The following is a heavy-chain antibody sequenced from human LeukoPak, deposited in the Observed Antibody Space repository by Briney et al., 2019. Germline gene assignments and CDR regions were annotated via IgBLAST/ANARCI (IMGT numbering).Heavy chain of an antibody. Sequence: SETLSLTCTVSGDSIGSYFWSWIRQSPGKGLEWIGHIYHSGSTNYNPSLKSRVAISIDTSKNQFSLKLTSVTSADTAVYYCARDGPAYTSRWYDYYYGLDVWGQGTTVTVSS. J-gene: IGHJ6*02. CDR2: IYHSGST. D-gene: IGHD2-2*01. V-gene: IGHV4-59*01. CDR1: GDSIGSYF. CDR3: ARDGPAYTSRWYDYYYGLDV.